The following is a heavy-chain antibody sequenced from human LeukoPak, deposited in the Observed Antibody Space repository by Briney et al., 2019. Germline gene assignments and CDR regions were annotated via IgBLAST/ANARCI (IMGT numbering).Heavy chain of an antibody. CDR1: GGSFSGYY. V-gene: IGHV4-34*01. CDR2: INHSGST. Sequence: SETLSLTCAVYGGSFSGYYWSWIRQPPGKGLEWIGEINHSGSTNYNPSLKSRVTISVDTSKNQFSLKLSSVTAADTAVYYCARGRWLRSPEPLVDPWGQGTLVTVSS. D-gene: IGHD5-12*01. J-gene: IGHJ5*02. CDR3: ARGRWLRSPEPLVDP.